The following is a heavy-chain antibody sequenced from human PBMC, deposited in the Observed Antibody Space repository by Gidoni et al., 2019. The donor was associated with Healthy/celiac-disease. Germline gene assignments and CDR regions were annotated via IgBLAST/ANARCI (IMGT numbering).Heavy chain of an antibody. D-gene: IGHD6-19*01. Sequence: QVQLQESGSGLAKPSETLSLPCTVSGGSISSYYWSWIRQPPGKGLEWIGYIYYSGSTNYHPSLKSRVTISVDTSKNQFSLKLSSVTAADTAVYYCARTGVAVAGTKNLFDPWGQGTLVTVSS. CDR1: GGSISSYY. CDR2: IYYSGST. V-gene: IGHV4-59*01. CDR3: ARTGVAVAGTKNLFDP. J-gene: IGHJ5*02.